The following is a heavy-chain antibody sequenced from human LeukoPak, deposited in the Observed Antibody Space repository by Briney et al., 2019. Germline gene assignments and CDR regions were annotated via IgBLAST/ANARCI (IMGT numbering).Heavy chain of an antibody. CDR1: GFTFSSYG. D-gene: IGHD5-12*01. Sequence: PGGSLRLSCAASGFTFSSYGMHWVRQAPGKGLDWVAFIHHDGSNKYYADSVRGRFTLSRDNSKNTLYLQMNSLRAEDTAVYYCAREMGGYPFDYWGQGTLVTVSS. CDR3: AREMGGYPFDY. V-gene: IGHV3-30*02. J-gene: IGHJ4*02. CDR2: IHHDGSNK.